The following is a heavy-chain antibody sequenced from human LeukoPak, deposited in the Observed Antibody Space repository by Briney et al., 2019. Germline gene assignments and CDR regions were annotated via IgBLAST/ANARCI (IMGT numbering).Heavy chain of an antibody. CDR1: GYTFTSYA. CDR3: AKAIGRQLVTTADY. J-gene: IGHJ4*02. Sequence: GASVKVSCKASGYTFTSYAMNWVRQAPGQGLEWMGWINTNTGNPTYAQGFTGRFVFSLDTSVSMAYLQISSLRAEDTAVYYCAKAIGRQLVTTADYWGQGTLVTVSS. V-gene: IGHV7-4-1*04. CDR2: INTNTGNP. D-gene: IGHD6-13*01.